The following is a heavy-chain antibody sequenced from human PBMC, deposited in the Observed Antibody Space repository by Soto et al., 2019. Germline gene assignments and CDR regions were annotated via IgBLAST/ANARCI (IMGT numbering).Heavy chain of an antibody. D-gene: IGHD1-20*01. CDR1: GFTLSSYT. V-gene: IGHV3-21*01. J-gene: IGHJ3*02. Sequence: GGSLRLSCAASGFTLSSYTMNWVRQAPGKGLQWVSSIDGSSNYRYYADSLRGRFTISRDNAKNSLYPEMSSLRAEDTATYYCARNGRITVTGDGFDSWGQGTVVTV. CDR3: ARNGRITVTGDGFDS. CDR2: IDGSSNYR.